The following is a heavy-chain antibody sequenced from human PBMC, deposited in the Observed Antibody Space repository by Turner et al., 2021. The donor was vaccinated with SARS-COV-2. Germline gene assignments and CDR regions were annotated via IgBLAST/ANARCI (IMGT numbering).Heavy chain of an antibody. CDR2: ITSSDT. CDR3: VRDKDSSDYYY. D-gene: IGHD3-22*01. CDR1: GFTFSSYS. J-gene: IGHJ4*02. Sequence: EVQLAESGGGLVKPGGSLRLSCAASGFTFSSYSMNWVRQAPGKGLEWVSSITSSDTYYADSVKGRFTISRDNAKNSLYLQMNSLRAEDTAVYYCVRDKDSSDYYYWGQGTLVTVSS. V-gene: IGHV3-21*01.